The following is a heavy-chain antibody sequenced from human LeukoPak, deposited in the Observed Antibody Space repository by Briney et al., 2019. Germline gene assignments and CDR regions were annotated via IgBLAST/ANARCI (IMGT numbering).Heavy chain of an antibody. Sequence: PGGSLRLSCAASGFTFSSYAMHWVRQAPGKGLEWVAVISYDGSKKYYADSMKGRFTISRDNSKNTLYLQMNSLRAEDTAVYYCAKIRHGGDCYDYWGQGTLVTVSS. CDR1: GFTFSSYA. CDR2: ISYDGSKK. J-gene: IGHJ4*02. D-gene: IGHD2-21*02. CDR3: AKIRHGGDCYDY. V-gene: IGHV3-30-3*02.